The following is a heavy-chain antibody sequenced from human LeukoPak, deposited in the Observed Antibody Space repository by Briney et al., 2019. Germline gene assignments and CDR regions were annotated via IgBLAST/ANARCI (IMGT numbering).Heavy chain of an antibody. Sequence: SSETLSLTCAVSGGSICSGDYSWSWIRQPPGKGLEWIGYIYHSGSTYYNPSLKSRVTISVDRSKNQFSLKLSSVTAADTAVYYCARDSGRYCTNGVCYTAWFDPWGQGTLVTVSS. CDR2: IYHSGST. CDR1: GGSICSGDYS. D-gene: IGHD2-8*01. CDR3: ARDSGRYCTNGVCYTAWFDP. V-gene: IGHV4-30-2*01. J-gene: IGHJ5*02.